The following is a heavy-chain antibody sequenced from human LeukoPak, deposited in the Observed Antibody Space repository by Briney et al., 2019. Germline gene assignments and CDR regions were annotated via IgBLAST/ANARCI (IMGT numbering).Heavy chain of an antibody. CDR1: GLTFSSYW. CDR3: AKDMGPSSTSGMDV. Sequence: GGSLRLSCAASGLTFSSYWMSWVRQAPGKGLEWVANIKQDGSEKYYVDSVKGRFTISRDNAKNSLYLQMNSLRAEDTAVYYCAKDMGPSSTSGMDVWGKGTTVTISS. V-gene: IGHV3-7*01. J-gene: IGHJ6*04. D-gene: IGHD2-2*01. CDR2: IKQDGSEK.